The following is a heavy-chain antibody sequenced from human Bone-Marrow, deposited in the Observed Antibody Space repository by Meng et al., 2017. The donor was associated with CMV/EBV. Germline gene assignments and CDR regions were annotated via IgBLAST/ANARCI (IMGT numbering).Heavy chain of an antibody. J-gene: IGHJ4*02. CDR1: GYTFTGYY. CDR2: INPSSGGT. V-gene: IGHV1-2*02. Sequence: ASVKVSCKASGYTFTGYYMHWVRQAPGQGLEWMGWINPSSGGTNYAQKFQGRVTMTRDTSISTAYMGLNSLRPEDTATYYCAKGPAIGGYYEDFFDSWGQGSLVTVSS. D-gene: IGHD1-26*01. CDR3: AKGPAIGGYYEDFFDS.